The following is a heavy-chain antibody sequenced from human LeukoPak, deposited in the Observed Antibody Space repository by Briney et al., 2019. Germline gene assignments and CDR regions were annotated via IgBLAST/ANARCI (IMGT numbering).Heavy chain of an antibody. Sequence: GGSLRLSCAASGFTFDDYAMQWVRQAPGKGLEWVSLISWDGGSTYYADSVKGRFTISRDNSKNSLYLQMNSLRAEDTALYYCAKAEQGGLGYYMDVWGKGTTVTVSS. J-gene: IGHJ6*03. D-gene: IGHD1-14*01. CDR3: AKAEQGGLGYYMDV. V-gene: IGHV3-43D*03. CDR2: ISWDGGST. CDR1: GFTFDDYA.